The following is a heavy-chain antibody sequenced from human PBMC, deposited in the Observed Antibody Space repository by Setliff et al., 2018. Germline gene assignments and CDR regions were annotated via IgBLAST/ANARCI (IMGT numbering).Heavy chain of an antibody. CDR2: IHTSGST. CDR3: ARARYCSGGSCYWTWFGP. Sequence: PSETLSLTCSVSGGSINRDYWSWIRQPPGKGLEWIGYIHTSGSTNYNPSLKSRVTISVDSSINQFSLKLNSVTAADTAVYYCARARYCSGGSCYWTWFGPWGQGTLVTVSS. D-gene: IGHD2-15*01. V-gene: IGHV4-4*08. CDR1: GGSINRDY. J-gene: IGHJ5*02.